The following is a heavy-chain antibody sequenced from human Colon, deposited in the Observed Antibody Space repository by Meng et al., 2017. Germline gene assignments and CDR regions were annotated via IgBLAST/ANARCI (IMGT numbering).Heavy chain of an antibody. J-gene: IGHJ1*01. CDR3: ARVRWESTAEYFEY. CDR2: ISTSGTHI. V-gene: IGHV3-69-1*01. Sequence: GGSLRLSCAASGFTFSDYYMNWVRQAPGKGLEWLSSISTSGTHIYYADSVKGRFTISRDNAKNSVYLQMNSLRAEDTAVYYCARVRWESTAEYFEYWGQGTLVTVSS. D-gene: IGHD1-26*01. CDR1: GFTFSDYY.